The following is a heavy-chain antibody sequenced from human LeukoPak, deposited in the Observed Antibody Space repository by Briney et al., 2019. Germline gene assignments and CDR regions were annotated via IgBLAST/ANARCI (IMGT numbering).Heavy chain of an antibody. CDR3: AKRSGYTTGWFFDF. Sequence: GGPLRLSCAASGFNFSSYAMSWVRQAPGKGLEWVSSISGSGDNTYYAESVKGRFTISRDNSKNTLFLQMNSLRAEDTAVFYCAKRSGYTTGWFFDFWGQGTLVTVSS. CDR1: GFNFSSYA. CDR2: ISGSGDNT. V-gene: IGHV3-23*01. J-gene: IGHJ4*02. D-gene: IGHD6-19*01.